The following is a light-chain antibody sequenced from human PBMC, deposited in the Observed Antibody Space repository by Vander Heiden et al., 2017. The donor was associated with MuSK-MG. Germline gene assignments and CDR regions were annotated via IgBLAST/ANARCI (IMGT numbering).Light chain of an antibody. J-gene: IGKJ1*01. Sequence: DIQMTQSPSSLSASVGDRVTITCRGSQSISRHLNWYQQKSGKAPKVLIYASSNLQSGVPSRFSGSGSGTEFTLTISSLQPEDFATYYCQQSYSTPWTFGQGTTVXFK. CDR2: ASS. CDR3: QQSYSTPWT. CDR1: QSISRH. V-gene: IGKV1-39*01.